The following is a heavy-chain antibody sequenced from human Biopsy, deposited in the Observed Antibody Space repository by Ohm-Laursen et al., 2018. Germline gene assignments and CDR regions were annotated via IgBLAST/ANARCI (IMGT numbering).Heavy chain of an antibody. CDR1: GGTFTNYA. J-gene: IGHJ4*02. CDR2: IIPIFGTA. D-gene: IGHD1-26*01. V-gene: IGHV1-69*13. Sequence: GASVKVPCKASGGTFTNYAISWVRQAPGQGLEWMGGIIPIFGTANYAQKFQGRVTITADESTSTAYMELSSLRSDDTAVYYCARDALGGGSYRFFYWGQGSLVTVSS. CDR3: ARDALGGGSYRFFY.